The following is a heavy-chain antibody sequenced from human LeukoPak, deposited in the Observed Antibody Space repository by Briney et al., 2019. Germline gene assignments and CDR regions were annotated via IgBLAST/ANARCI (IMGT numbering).Heavy chain of an antibody. Sequence: SETLSLTCTVSGGSISSYYWSWIRQPAGKGLEWIGRIYTSGSTNYNPSLKSRVTMSVDTSKNQFSLKLSSVTAADTAVYYSARDATMVRGVIIEYNWFDPWGQGTLVTVSS. V-gene: IGHV4-4*07. D-gene: IGHD3-10*01. CDR2: IYTSGST. CDR1: GGSISSYY. J-gene: IGHJ5*02. CDR3: ARDATMVRGVIIEYNWFDP.